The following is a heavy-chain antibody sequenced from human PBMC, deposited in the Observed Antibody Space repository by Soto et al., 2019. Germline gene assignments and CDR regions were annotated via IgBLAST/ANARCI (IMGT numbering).Heavy chain of an antibody. CDR2: IYYSGST. CDR1: GGSISSYY. Sequence: SETLSLTCTVSGGSISSYYWSWIRQPPWKGLEWIGYIYYSGSTNYNPSLKSRVTISVDTSKNQFSLKLSSVTAADTAVYYCARGYYDFWSGYYYYYLDVWGKGTTVTVSS. J-gene: IGHJ6*03. CDR3: ARGYYDFWSGYYYYYLDV. D-gene: IGHD3-3*01. V-gene: IGHV4-59*01.